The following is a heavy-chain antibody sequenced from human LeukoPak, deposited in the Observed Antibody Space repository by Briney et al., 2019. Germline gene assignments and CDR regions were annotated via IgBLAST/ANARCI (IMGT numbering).Heavy chain of an antibody. V-gene: IGHV4-4*02. CDR2: IYHSGST. J-gene: IGHJ5*02. CDR3: ATRDYNWFDP. Sequence: PSGTLCLTCAVSGGSISSSNWWSWVRQPPGKGLEWIGEIYHSGSTNHNPSLESRVTVSVHKSKTHFSLKLTSVTAEDTTGYYLATRDYNWFDPWGQGTLVTGSP. D-gene: IGHD3-3*01. CDR1: GGSISSSNW.